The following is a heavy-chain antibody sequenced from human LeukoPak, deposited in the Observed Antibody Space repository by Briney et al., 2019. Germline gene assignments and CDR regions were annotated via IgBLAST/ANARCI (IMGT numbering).Heavy chain of an antibody. D-gene: IGHD2-2*01. V-gene: IGHV4-34*01. CDR1: GGSFSGYY. CDR3: AGNARASSDY. Sequence: SETLSLTCAVYGGSFSGYYRSRIRQPPGKGLEWIGEINHSGSTNYNPSLKSRVTISVDTSKNQFSLKLSSVTAADTAVYYCAGNARASSDYWGQGTLVTVSS. J-gene: IGHJ4*02. CDR2: INHSGST.